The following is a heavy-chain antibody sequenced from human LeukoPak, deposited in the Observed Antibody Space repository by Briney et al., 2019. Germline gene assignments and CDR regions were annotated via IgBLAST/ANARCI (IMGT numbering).Heavy chain of an antibody. D-gene: IGHD3-10*01. CDR3: ARDLVSGSGSYGH. CDR1: GFTFGSYW. J-gene: IGHJ4*02. V-gene: IGHV3-74*01. CDR2: ISGDGGT. Sequence: GGSLRLSCVASGFTFGSYWMHWVRQAPGKGPAWVSRISGDGGTYYADSVKGRFTISTDNAKNTLYLQMNSLRAEDTAVYYCARDLVSGSGSYGHWGQGTLVTVSS.